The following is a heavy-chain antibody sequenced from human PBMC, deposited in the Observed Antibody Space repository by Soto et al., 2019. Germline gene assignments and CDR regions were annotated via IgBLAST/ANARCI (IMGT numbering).Heavy chain of an antibody. CDR1: GVSIGSGDYY. CDR3: ARVPPPYSFSYDD. J-gene: IGHJ4*02. D-gene: IGHD5-12*01. CDR2: IYISGTT. Sequence: QVQLQESGPGLVKPSQTLSLTCNVSGVSIGSGDYYWSWIRQPPGKGLEWIVYIYISGTTYYNPSLKSPLTITLGTPRNVFSLKHRSVTAADTAVYYYARVPPPYSFSYDDWGQGTLVTVSS. V-gene: IGHV4-30-4*01.